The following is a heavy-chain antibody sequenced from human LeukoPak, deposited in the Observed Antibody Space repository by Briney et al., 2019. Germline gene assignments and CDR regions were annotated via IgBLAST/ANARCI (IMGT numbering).Heavy chain of an antibody. V-gene: IGHV4-31*03. CDR3: ARGGEGGGYSTTWYPDH. CDR1: GGSISSGGYY. D-gene: IGHD6-13*01. J-gene: IGHJ4*02. Sequence: SSETLSLTCTVSGGSISSGGYYWSWIRQHPGKGLEWIGYISYSGGTYYNPSLKSRVTISVDTSKSQFSLKLSSVTAADTAVYYCARGGEGGGYSTTWYPDHWGQGTLVTVSS. CDR2: ISYSGGT.